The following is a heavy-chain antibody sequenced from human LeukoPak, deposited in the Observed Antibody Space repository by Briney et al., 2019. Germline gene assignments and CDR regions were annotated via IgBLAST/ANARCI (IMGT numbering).Heavy chain of an antibody. D-gene: IGHD3-10*01. CDR3: ARGYYGAGSYPTTDY. Sequence: GGSLRLSCAASGFTFSSYTINWVRQAPGKGLEWVSSITTSSTYRYYADSVKGRFTISRDNSKNSVYLQMISLRAEDTAVYYCARGYYGAGSYPTTDYSGERDLVSVSS. CDR1: GFTFSSYT. V-gene: IGHV3-21*01. J-gene: IGHJ4*02. CDR2: ITTSSTYR.